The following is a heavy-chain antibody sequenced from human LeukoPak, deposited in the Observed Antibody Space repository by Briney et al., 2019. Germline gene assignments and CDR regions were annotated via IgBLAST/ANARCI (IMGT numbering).Heavy chain of an antibody. J-gene: IGHJ4*02. CDR3: ARVYLGVYYYGSSGYSHLDY. CDR2: INPNSGGT. CDR1: GYTFTDYY. Sequence: ASVKVSCKASGYTFTDYYMHWVRQAPGQGLEWMGWINPNSGGTNYAQKFQGRVTMTRDTSISTAYMERSRLRSDDTAVYYCARVYLGVYYYGSSGYSHLDYWGQGTLVTVSS. D-gene: IGHD3-22*01. V-gene: IGHV1-2*02.